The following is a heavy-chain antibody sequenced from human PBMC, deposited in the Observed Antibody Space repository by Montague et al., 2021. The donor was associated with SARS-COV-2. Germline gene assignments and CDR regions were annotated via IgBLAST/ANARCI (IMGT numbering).Heavy chain of an antibody. CDR2: IYYSGGANYYPSRGT. CDR3: ARGSGYSGYALAY. V-gene: IGHV4-59*01. Sequence: SETLSLTCTVSGGSISSYYWNWIRQSPGKGLEYIGYIYYSGGANYYPSRGTNYNPSFESRVAISLDTSKNQFSLNLSSVTTADTAVYYCARGSGYSGYALAYWGQGTLVTVSS. J-gene: IGHJ4*02. CDR1: GGSISSYY. D-gene: IGHD5-12*01.